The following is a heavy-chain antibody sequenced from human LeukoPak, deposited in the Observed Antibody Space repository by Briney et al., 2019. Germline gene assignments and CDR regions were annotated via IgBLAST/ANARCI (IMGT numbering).Heavy chain of an antibody. CDR3: ARDKGLSGSHGGGAFDI. CDR1: GFTFSDFY. J-gene: IGHJ3*02. V-gene: IGHV3-11*05. D-gene: IGHD1-26*01. Sequence: GGSLRLSCAASGFTFSDFYMGWVRQAPGKGLEWVSYIISSSSYTNYADSVKGRFTISRDDAKNSLYLQMNSLRAEDTAVYYCARDKGLSGSHGGGAFDIWGQGTMVTVSS. CDR2: IISSSSYT.